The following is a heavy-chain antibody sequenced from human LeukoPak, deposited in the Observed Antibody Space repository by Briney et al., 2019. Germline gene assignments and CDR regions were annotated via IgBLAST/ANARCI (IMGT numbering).Heavy chain of an antibody. V-gene: IGHV3-23*01. CDR3: AREGDRGVLVADYFDF. J-gene: IGHJ4*02. Sequence: GSLPLSSPASPFNPAVYTMAWVRPATGQGLEWGSAIICSGGAILYADSVKGRFTISRDNSKNMLHLQMSSLRAEDTAVYYCAREGDRGVLVADYFDFWGQGTLVTVSS. CDR2: IICSGGAI. D-gene: IGHD5-12*01. CDR1: PFNPAVYT.